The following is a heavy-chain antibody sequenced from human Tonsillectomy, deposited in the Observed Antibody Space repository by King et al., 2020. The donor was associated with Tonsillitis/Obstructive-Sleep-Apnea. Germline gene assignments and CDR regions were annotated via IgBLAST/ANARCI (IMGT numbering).Heavy chain of an antibody. CDR2: ISAYNGNT. J-gene: IGHJ4*02. CDR1: GYSFTSYG. Sequence: QLVQSGAEVKKPGASVKVSCKASGYSFTSYGITWVRQAPGQGLEWMGWISAYNGNTNYAQNLQDRVTMTTDTSTDTAYMELRSLRADDTAVYYCARVGYDNTGYFSAHDYWGQGTLVTVSS. V-gene: IGHV1-18*01. D-gene: IGHD3-22*01. CDR3: ARVGYDNTGYFSAHDY.